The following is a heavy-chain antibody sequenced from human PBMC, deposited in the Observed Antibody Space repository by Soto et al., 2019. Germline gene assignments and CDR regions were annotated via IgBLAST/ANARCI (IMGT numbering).Heavy chain of an antibody. D-gene: IGHD3-16*01. Sequence: SETLSLTCTVSGGSISSSSYYWGWIRQPPGKGLEWIGSIYYSGSTYYNPSLKSRVTISVDTSKNQFSLKLSSVTAADTAVYYCARASEGFDYYYGMDVWGQGTTVTVSS. CDR1: GGSISSSSYY. CDR3: ARASEGFDYYYGMDV. J-gene: IGHJ6*02. V-gene: IGHV4-39*01. CDR2: IYYSGST.